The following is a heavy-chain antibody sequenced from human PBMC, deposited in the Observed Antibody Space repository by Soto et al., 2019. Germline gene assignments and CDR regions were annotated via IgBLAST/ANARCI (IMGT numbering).Heavy chain of an antibody. CDR3: ARAKWIQLWLHGIDY. CDR1: GFTFSSYA. D-gene: IGHD5-18*01. V-gene: IGHV3-30-3*01. Sequence: GGSLRLSCAASGFTFSSYAMHWVRQAPGKGLEWVAVISYDGSNKYYADSVKGRFTISRDNSKNTLYLQMNSLRAEDTAVYYCARAKWIQLWLHGIDYWGQGTLVTVSS. J-gene: IGHJ4*02. CDR2: ISYDGSNK.